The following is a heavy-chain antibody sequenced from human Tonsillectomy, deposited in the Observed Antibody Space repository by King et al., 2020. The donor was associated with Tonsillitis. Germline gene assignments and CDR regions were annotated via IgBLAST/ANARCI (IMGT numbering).Heavy chain of an antibody. CDR3: GSGDNIVGATGGDAFDI. J-gene: IGHJ3*02. CDR2: ISSSSSYT. CDR1: GFTFSDYY. D-gene: IGHD1-26*01. Sequence: VQLVESGGGLVKPGGSLRLSCAASGFTFSDYYMSWIRQAPGKGLEWVSDISSSSSYTNYADSVKGRFTISRDNAKNSLDLQMNSLSAEDTAVYYCGSGDNIVGATGGDAFDIWGQGTMVTVSS. V-gene: IGHV3-11*06.